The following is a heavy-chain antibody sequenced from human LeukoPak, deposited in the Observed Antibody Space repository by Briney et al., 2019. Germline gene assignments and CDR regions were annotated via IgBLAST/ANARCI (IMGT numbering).Heavy chain of an antibody. V-gene: IGHV1-2*02. CDR3: GINRLGKALDI. Sequence: ASVKVSCKASGYTFTDYFIHWVRQAPGQGLEWMGWIGPKSGDTSYSQKFQGRVTVTRDTSISTAYMELSRLRSDDTAVYYCGINRLGKALDIWGQGTMDTVSS. CDR2: IGPKSGDT. D-gene: IGHD7-27*01. J-gene: IGHJ3*02. CDR1: GYTFTDYF.